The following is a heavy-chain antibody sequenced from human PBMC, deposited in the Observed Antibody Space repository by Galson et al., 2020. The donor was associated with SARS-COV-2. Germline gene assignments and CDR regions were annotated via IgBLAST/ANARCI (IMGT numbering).Heavy chain of an antibody. D-gene: IGHD2-8*01. V-gene: IGHV1-18*04. CDR1: GYTFNTYG. Sequence: ASVKVSCKASGYTFNTYGITWVRQAPGQGLEWMGWISTYKGNTDYAQKFQGRVTMTTDTSTSTAYMELRSLRSDDTAVYFCARIHLANIVLMVYASGGMDVWGQGTTVTVSS. CDR3: ARIHLANIVLMVYASGGMDV. J-gene: IGHJ6*02. CDR2: ISTYKGNT.